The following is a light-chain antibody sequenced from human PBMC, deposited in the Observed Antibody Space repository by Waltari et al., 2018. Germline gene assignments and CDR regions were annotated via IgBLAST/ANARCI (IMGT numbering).Light chain of an antibody. CDR2: EGS. CDR1: SSDVGTYNL. V-gene: IGLV2-23*01. CDR3: SSYAGGITVV. Sequence: QSALTQPASVSGSPGQSITVSCTGTSSDVGTYNLVSWYQQHPGKAPKLMIYEGSKRPSGVSNRFSCSKSGNTASLTISGLQAEDEADYYCSSYAGGITVVSGGGTKLTVL. J-gene: IGLJ2*01.